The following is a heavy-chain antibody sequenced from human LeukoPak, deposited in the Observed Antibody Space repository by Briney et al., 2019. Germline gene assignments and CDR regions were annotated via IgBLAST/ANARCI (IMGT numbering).Heavy chain of an antibody. D-gene: IGHD3-3*01. V-gene: IGHV4-38-2*02. J-gene: IGHJ4*02. Sequence: SETLSLTCTVSGYSISTGYYWDWIRQPPGKGLEWIGTFYHGGSTYYNPSLKSRVPISVDTSKNHFSLNLTSVTAASRAVYFWARAMSNAGRFQTIFDYWGQGTLVTVSS. CDR2: FYHGGST. CDR1: GYSISTGYY. CDR3: ARAMSNAGRFQTIFDY.